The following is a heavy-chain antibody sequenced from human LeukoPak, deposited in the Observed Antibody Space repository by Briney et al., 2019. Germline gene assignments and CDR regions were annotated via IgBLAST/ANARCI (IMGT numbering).Heavy chain of an antibody. D-gene: IGHD2-21*02. V-gene: IGHV4-4*07. Sequence: SETLSLTCTVSGGSISSYYWSWIRIRQPAGKGLEWIGRTHSSGNTNYNPSLKSRVTMSVDTSKNQFSLSLTSVTAADTAVYYCARTTAHWYFDLWGRGTLVSVSS. CDR2: THSSGNT. CDR1: GGSISSYY. CDR3: ARTTAHWYFDL. J-gene: IGHJ2*01.